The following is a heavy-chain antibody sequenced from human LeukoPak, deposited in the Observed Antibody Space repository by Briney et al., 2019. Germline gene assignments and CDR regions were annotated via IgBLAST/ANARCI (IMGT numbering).Heavy chain of an antibody. CDR2: MNPNSGNT. J-gene: IGHJ4*02. Sequence: ASVKVSCKASGYTFTSYDINWVRQATGQGLEWMGWMNPNSGNTGYAQKFQGRVTMTRNTSISTAYMELSSLRSDDMAVYYCARGGIVVKAFDIWGQGTLVTVSS. CDR3: ARGGIVVKAFDI. D-gene: IGHD3-22*01. V-gene: IGHV1-8*01. CDR1: GYTFTSYD.